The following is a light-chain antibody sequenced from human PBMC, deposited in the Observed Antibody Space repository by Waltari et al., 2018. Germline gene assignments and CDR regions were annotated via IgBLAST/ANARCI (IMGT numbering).Light chain of an antibody. CDR3: HHYNKRPPSYT. Sequence: EIVMTQSPVTLSVSPGERVTLSCRASQSISNNLAWSQQKAGQPPRLLIYGASTKAPCRPARFSGSGSGTECALTISSLQPEDFAVYYCHHYNKRPPSYTFGQGTRLEIK. CDR2: GAS. V-gene: IGKV3-15*01. J-gene: IGKJ2*01. CDR1: QSISNN.